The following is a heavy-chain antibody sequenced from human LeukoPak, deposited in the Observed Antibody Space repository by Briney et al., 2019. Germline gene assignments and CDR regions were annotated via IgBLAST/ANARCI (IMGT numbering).Heavy chain of an antibody. CDR2: ISSSSSYI. CDR3: ARGPRAYSSSPYFDY. CDR1: GFTFSSYS. D-gene: IGHD6-6*01. J-gene: IGHJ4*02. V-gene: IGHV3-21*01. Sequence: GGSLRLSCAASGFTFSSYSMNWVRQAPGKGLEWVSSISSSSSYIYYADSVKGRFTVSRYNAKNSLYLQMNSLRAEDTAVYYCARGPRAYSSSPYFDYWGQGTLDTVSS.